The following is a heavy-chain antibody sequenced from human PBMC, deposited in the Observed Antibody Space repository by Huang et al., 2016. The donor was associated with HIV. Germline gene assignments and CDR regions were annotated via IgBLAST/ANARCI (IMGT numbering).Heavy chain of an antibody. V-gene: IGHV4-34*01. J-gene: IGHJ6*03. CDR2: INHREST. CDR1: GGSFSGYY. Sequence: QVQLQQWGAGLLRPSETLSLTCAVYGGSFSGYYGTWIRQPPGKGLEWIGEINHRESTNYNPSLKGRVTISVDTSRNQFSLTLTSVTAADTAVYYCARGQGGYYYYYMDVWGKGTTVTVSS. CDR3: ARGQGGYYYYYMDV.